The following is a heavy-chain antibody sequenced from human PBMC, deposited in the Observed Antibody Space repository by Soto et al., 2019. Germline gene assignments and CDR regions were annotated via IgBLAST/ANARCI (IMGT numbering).Heavy chain of an antibody. D-gene: IGHD3-22*01. CDR2: IWYDGSNK. CDR1: GFTFSSYG. J-gene: IGHJ4*02. CDR3: ARVGNYYVSVCYPAGGY. V-gene: IGHV3-33*01. Sequence: QVQLVESGGGVVQPGRSLRLSCAASGFTFSSYGMHWVRQAPGKGLEWVAVIWYDGSNKYYAESVKGRFTISRDNSKNTVYLQINSLRAVDTAVYYFARVGNYYVSVCYPAGGYWGQGTLVTVSS.